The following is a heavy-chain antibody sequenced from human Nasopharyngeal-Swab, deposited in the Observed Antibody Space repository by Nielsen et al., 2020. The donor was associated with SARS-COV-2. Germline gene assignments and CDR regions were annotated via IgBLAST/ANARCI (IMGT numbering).Heavy chain of an antibody. CDR3: ARGFIVATIFHYYYYMDV. CDR1: GYNFTSYD. Sequence: ASVKVSCKASGYNFTSYDINWVRQATGQGLEWMGWMNPNSGNTGYAHKFKGRVTMTRNTSISTAYMDLSSLRSEDTAVYYCARGFIVATIFHYYYYMDVWGKGTTVTVSS. V-gene: IGHV1-8*01. J-gene: IGHJ6*03. CDR2: MNPNSGNT. D-gene: IGHD5-12*01.